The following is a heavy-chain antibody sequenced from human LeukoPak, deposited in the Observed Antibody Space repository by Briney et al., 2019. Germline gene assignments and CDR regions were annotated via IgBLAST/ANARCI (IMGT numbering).Heavy chain of an antibody. J-gene: IGHJ4*02. V-gene: IGHV1-69*02. Sequence: SLRVSCKASGDTFTIYSICCVRQALVQGREWVGRIIPMLGMANYTQKFQGRVTISANTSPSTAYMELSSLRSEDTAVYYCARNFPQMTTVFGGVDYWGQGTLATVSS. D-gene: IGHD4-17*01. CDR3: ARNFPQMTTVFGGVDY. CDR2: IIPMLGMA. CDR1: GDTFTIYS.